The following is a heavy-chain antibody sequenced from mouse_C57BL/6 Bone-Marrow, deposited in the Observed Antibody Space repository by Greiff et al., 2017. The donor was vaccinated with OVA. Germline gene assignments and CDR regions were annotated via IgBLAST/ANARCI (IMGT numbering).Heavy chain of an antibody. CDR1: GFSLTSYG. CDR3: AKHALITTVVAPHWYFDV. J-gene: IGHJ1*03. CDR2: IWGDGST. D-gene: IGHD1-1*01. V-gene: IGHV2-9*01. Sequence: QVQLQQSGPGLVAPSQSLSITCTVSGFSLTSYGVDWVRQPPGKGLEWLGVIWGDGSTNYNSALMSRLSISKDNSKSQVFLKMNSLQTDDTAMYYCAKHALITTVVAPHWYFDVWGTGTTVTVSS.